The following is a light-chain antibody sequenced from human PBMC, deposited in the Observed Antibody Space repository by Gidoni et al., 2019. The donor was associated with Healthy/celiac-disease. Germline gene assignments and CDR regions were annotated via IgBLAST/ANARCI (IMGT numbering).Light chain of an antibody. CDR3: QQYGSSPRT. CDR1: QSVSSSY. CDR2: GAS. V-gene: IGKV3-20*01. J-gene: IGKJ1*01. Sequence: EIVLTQSPGTLSLSPGERATLSYSASQSVSSSYLFWYQQKPGQAHRLLIYGASSRATGIPDRYSGSGSGTDFTLTISRLEPEDFAVYYCQQYGSSPRTLXQXTKVEIK.